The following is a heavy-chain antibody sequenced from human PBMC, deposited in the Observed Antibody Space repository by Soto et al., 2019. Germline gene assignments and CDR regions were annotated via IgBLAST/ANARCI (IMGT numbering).Heavy chain of an antibody. CDR1: GYTFTSYA. CDR2: INAGNGNT. J-gene: IGHJ6*02. V-gene: IGHV1-3*01. D-gene: IGHD3-22*01. Sequence: QVQLVQSGAEVKKPGASVKVSCKASGYTFTSYAMHWVRQAPGQRLEWMGWINAGNGNTKYSQKFQGRVTITRDTSASTAYMELSSLRSEDTAVDYCARVGAYSSVGNVWGQGTTVTVSS. CDR3: ARVGAYSSVGNV.